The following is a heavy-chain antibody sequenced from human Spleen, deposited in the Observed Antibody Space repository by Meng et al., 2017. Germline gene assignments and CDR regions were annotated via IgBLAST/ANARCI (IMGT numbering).Heavy chain of an antibody. D-gene: IGHD2-15*01. CDR1: GGIFSNYV. V-gene: IGHV1-69*13. CDR2: INAVFGTT. CDR3: ARHGMGYCSGGSCYDYYYYGMDV. J-gene: IGHJ6*02. Sequence: SVKVSCKALGGIFSNYVIGWVRQAPGQGLEWMGGINAVFGTTNYAQKFQGRVTITADESTSTAYMELSSLRSEDTAVYYCARHGMGYCSGGSCYDYYYYGMDVWGQGTTVTVSS.